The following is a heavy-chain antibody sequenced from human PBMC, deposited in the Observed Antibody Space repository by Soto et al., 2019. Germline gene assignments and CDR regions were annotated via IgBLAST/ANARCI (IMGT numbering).Heavy chain of an antibody. CDR1: GFTFGSYW. CDR3: ARGRAYGMDV. J-gene: IGHJ6*01. CDR2: MDSDGSST. V-gene: IGHV3-74*01. Sequence: EVQLVESGGGLVQPGGSLRVSCAASGFTFGSYWMNWVRQAPGKGLVWVSRMDSDGSSTTYADSVKGRFTTSRDNAKNTLYLQMSSLRVEDTAVYSCARGRAYGMDVWGQGTTVTVSS.